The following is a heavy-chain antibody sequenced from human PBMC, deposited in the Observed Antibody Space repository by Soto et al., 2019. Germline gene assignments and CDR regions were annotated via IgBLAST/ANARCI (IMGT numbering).Heavy chain of an antibody. D-gene: IGHD2-2*01. CDR3: ARGGGSTKVDY. CDR2: TSNSGST. Sequence: QVQLQESGPGLVKPSQTLSLTCTVSGGSITSSGYYWSWIRQHPGEGLEWIGFTSNSGSTSYNPSLKVRVTISVDTSSNQFSLNLQSVTAADTAVYYCARGGGSTKVDYWGQGTLVTVSP. V-gene: IGHV4-31*03. J-gene: IGHJ4*02. CDR1: GGSITSSGYY.